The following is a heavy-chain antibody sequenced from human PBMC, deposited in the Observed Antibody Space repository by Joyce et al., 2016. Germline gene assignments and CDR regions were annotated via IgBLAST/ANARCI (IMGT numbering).Heavy chain of an antibody. J-gene: IGHJ1*01. CDR2: ISHDAERQ. Sequence: QFQLVVSGGRVVQPGRSLRLSCRASGFTFNSFAMHWVRQAPGKGLEWVAVISHDAERQFYGESSKGRFTISRDNYKNTLDLQMNSLRVEDTAVYYCAKGALADQLLPPADLWGQGTLVTVSS. CDR1: GFTFNSFA. CDR3: AKGALADQLLPPADL. V-gene: IGHV3-30*18. D-gene: IGHD1-1*01.